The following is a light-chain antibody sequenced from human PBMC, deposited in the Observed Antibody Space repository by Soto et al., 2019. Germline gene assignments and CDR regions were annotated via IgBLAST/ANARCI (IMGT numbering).Light chain of an antibody. CDR1: SSDVGGYNF. V-gene: IGLV2-11*01. Sequence: QSVLTQPRSVSGSPGQSVTISCTGTSSDVGGYNFVSWYQQHPGKAPKFMIYDVSKRPSGVPDRFSGSRSGNTASLTISGLQASDEADYDCCSYAGSSVGFGGGTQLTVL. CDR2: DVS. CDR3: CSYAGSSVG. J-gene: IGLJ2*01.